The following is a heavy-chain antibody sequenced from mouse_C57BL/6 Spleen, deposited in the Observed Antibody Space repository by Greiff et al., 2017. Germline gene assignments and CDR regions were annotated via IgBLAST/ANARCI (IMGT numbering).Heavy chain of an antibody. J-gene: IGHJ3*01. V-gene: IGHV14-4*01. Sequence: EVQLQESGAELVRPGASVKLSCTASGFNIKDDYMPWVKQRPEQGLEWIGWIDPENGDIEYASKFQGKATITADTSSNTAYLQLSSLTSEDTAVYYCTTRRDGYFPWLAYWGQGTLVTVSA. CDR3: TTRRDGYFPWLAY. CDR2: IDPENGDI. D-gene: IGHD2-3*01. CDR1: GFNIKDDY.